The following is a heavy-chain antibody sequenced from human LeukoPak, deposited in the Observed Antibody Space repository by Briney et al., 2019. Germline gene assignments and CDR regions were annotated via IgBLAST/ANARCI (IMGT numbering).Heavy chain of an antibody. Sequence: GGSLRLSCAASGFTFSSYWMTWVRQAPGKGLEWVANIKQDGSEKYYVDSVKGRFTISRDNAKNSLYLQMNSLRAEDTAVYYCTTAGTYYDILTGYNYWGQGTLVTVSS. CDR2: IKQDGSEK. V-gene: IGHV3-7*01. CDR3: TTAGTYYDILTGYNY. J-gene: IGHJ4*02. CDR1: GFTFSSYW. D-gene: IGHD3-9*01.